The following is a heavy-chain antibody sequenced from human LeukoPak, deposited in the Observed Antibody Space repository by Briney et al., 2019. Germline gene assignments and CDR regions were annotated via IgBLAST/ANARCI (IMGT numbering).Heavy chain of an antibody. CDR3: AKDRRGYSYGPYYYYGMDV. Sequence: GGSLRLSCAASGFTFSSYGMHWVRQAPGKGLEWVAVISYDGSNKYYEDSVKGRFTISRDNSKNTLYLQMNSLRAEDTAVYYCAKDRRGYSYGPYYYYGMDVWGQGTTVTVSS. D-gene: IGHD5-18*01. V-gene: IGHV3-30*18. CDR2: ISYDGSNK. CDR1: GFTFSSYG. J-gene: IGHJ6*02.